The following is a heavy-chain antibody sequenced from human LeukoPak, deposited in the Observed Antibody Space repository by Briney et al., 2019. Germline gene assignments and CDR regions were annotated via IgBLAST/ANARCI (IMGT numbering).Heavy chain of an antibody. J-gene: IGHJ4*02. CDR2: ISGSGGST. D-gene: IGHD3-22*01. CDR3: AKPRVRDYDSSGYYGY. Sequence: GGSLRLSCAASGFTFSSYAMSWVRPAPGKGLEWVSAISGSGGSTYYADSVKGRFTISRDNSKNTLYLQMNSLRAEDTAVYYCAKPRVRDYDSSGYYGYWGQGTLVTVSS. CDR1: GFTFSSYA. V-gene: IGHV3-23*01.